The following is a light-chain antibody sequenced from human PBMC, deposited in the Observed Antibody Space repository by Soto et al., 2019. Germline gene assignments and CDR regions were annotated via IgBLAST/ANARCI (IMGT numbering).Light chain of an antibody. CDR2: EVS. Sequence: QSALTQPASVSGPPGQSITISCSGSSRDIGSYSLVSWFQQYPGQVPKLVLYEVSKRPSGVSDRFSGFKSGNTASLTISGLQAEDEADYYCSAYTGYYTLVFGGGTKLTVL. CDR3: SAYTGYYTLV. CDR1: SRDIGSYSL. J-gene: IGLJ2*01. V-gene: IGLV2-23*02.